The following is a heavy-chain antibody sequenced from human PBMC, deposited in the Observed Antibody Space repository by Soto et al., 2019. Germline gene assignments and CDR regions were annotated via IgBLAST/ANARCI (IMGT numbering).Heavy chain of an antibody. V-gene: IGHV3-72*01. CDR3: VSGLQY. CDR1: GFTFSDHH. J-gene: IGHJ2*01. CDR2: ARNDPRARTT. Sequence: EMQLVESGGGLVQPGGSLRLSCVGSGFTFSDHHMEWVRQAPGKGLEWIGRARNDPRARTTQHAASVRGRFTTSRDDSKTSLYLQMNSLKIEDTAIYFCVSGLQYWGRGTLVTVSS.